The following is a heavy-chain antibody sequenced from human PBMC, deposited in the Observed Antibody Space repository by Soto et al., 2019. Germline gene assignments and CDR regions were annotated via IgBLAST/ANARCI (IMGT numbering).Heavy chain of an antibody. J-gene: IGHJ3*02. CDR2: ISGSGGST. Sequence: PGGSLRLSCAASGFTFSSYAMSWVRQAPGKGLEWVSAISGSGGSTYYADSVKGRFTISRDNSKNTLYLQMNSLRAEDTAVYYCAKAESRYCTNGVCPPHAFDIWGQGTMVTVSS. CDR3: AKAESRYCTNGVCPPHAFDI. V-gene: IGHV3-23*01. D-gene: IGHD2-8*01. CDR1: GFTFSSYA.